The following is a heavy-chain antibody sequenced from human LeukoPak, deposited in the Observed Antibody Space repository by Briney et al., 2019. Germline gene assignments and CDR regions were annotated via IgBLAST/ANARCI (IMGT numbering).Heavy chain of an antibody. D-gene: IGHD3-22*01. CDR3: ARGQYDTSGYYSPLEFDY. Sequence: KSSETLSLTCTVSGGSISSYYWSWIRQPPGKGLEWIGYIYYSGSTNYNPSLKSRLTKSVDTSKNQFSLKLSSVTAADTAVYYCARGQYDTSGYYSPLEFDYWGQGTLVTVSS. V-gene: IGHV4-59*01. CDR1: GGSISSYY. J-gene: IGHJ4*02. CDR2: IYYSGST.